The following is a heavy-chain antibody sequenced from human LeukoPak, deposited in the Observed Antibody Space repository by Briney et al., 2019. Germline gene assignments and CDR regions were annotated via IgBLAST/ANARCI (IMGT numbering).Heavy chain of an antibody. CDR2: IYHSGST. J-gene: IGHJ4*02. D-gene: IGHD1-26*01. Sequence: SETLSLTCAVSGYSISSGYYWGWIRQPPGKGLEWIGSIYHSGSTYYNPSLKSRVTISVDTSKNQFSLKLSSVTAADTAVYYCARPYSGRFDYWGQGTLVTVX. CDR1: GYSISSGYY. V-gene: IGHV4-38-2*01. CDR3: ARPYSGRFDY.